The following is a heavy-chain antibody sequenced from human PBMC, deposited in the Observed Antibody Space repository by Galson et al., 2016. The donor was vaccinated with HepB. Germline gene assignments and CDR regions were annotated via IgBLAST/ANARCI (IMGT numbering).Heavy chain of an antibody. CDR1: GDSVSSNSAA. Sequence: CAISGDSVSSNSAAWNWIRQSPSRGLEWLGRTYYRSKWYNDYAVSVKSRIAINPDTSKNQFSLQLNSVTPEDTAVYYCARGDTAVVSGYYYHYYMDVWGKGTTVTVSS. CDR2: TYYRSKWYN. V-gene: IGHV6-1*01. CDR3: ARGDTAVVSGYYYHYYMDV. D-gene: IGHD5-18*01. J-gene: IGHJ6*03.